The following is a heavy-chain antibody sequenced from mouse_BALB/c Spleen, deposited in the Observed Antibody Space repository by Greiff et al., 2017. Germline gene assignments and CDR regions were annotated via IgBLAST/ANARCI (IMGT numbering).Heavy chain of an antibody. J-gene: IGHJ2*01. V-gene: IGHV3-6*02. CDR3: ARDNHYFDY. Sequence: EVKLMESGPGLVKPSQSLSLTCSVTGYSITSGYYWNWIRQFPGNKLEWMGYISYDGSNNYNPSLKNRISITRDTSKNQFFLKLNSVTTEDTATYYCARDNHYFDYWGQGTTLTVSS. CDR2: ISYDGSN. CDR1: GYSITSGYY.